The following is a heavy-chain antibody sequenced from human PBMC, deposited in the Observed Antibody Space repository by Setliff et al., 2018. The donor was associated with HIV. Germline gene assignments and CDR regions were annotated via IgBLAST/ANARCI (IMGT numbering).Heavy chain of an antibody. CDR1: GGSISSYY. V-gene: IGHV4-59*12. D-gene: IGHD1-26*01. Sequence: PSETLSLTCTVSGGSISSYYWSWIRQPPGKGLEWIANIYHNGNTHYNPSVKSRVTISLDTSKNQFSLKLSSVTAADTAVYYCARGSIGLGSYRNAYYFDFWGQGVLVTVSS. CDR3: ARGSIGLGSYRNAYYFDF. CDR2: IYHNGNT. J-gene: IGHJ4*02.